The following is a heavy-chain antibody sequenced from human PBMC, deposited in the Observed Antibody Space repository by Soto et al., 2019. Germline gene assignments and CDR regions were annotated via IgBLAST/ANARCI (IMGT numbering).Heavy chain of an antibody. D-gene: IGHD6-13*01. J-gene: IGHJ4*02. Sequence: SETLSLTCAVYGGSFSGYYWSWIRQPPGKGLEWIGEINHSGSTNYNPSLKSRVTISVDTSKNQFSLKLSSVTAADTAVYYCATEVAAAGTIVDYWGQGTLVTVSS. CDR2: INHSGST. CDR3: ATEVAAAGTIVDY. V-gene: IGHV4-34*01. CDR1: GGSFSGYY.